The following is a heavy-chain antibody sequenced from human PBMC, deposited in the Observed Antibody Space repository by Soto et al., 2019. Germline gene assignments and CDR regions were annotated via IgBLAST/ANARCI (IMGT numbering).Heavy chain of an antibody. CDR3: ARGAFPYYFDY. J-gene: IGHJ4*02. D-gene: IGHD3-3*02. V-gene: IGHV3-74*01. CDR1: GFTCGNYW. CDR2: INVDGSGT. Sequence: GGSMTLSCAASGFTCGNYWMHWVRQAPGKGLVWVSRINVDGSGTNYADSVKGRFTISRDNAKNTLYLQMNSLRAEDTAVYYCARGAFPYYFDYWGQGPLVTVSS.